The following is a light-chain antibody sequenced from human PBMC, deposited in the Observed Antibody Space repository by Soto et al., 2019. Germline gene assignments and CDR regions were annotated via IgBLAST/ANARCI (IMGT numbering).Light chain of an antibody. V-gene: IGKV3-20*01. CDR2: DAY. J-gene: IGKJ4*01. Sequence: EIVMTQSPATLSVSPGERATLSCRASQSVSIYLAWYQQRPGQAPRLLIYDAYNRATGIPDRFSGSGSGTDFTLTISRLEPEDFALYHCLQYDTSPLTFGGGTKVDIK. CDR1: QSVSIY. CDR3: LQYDTSPLT.